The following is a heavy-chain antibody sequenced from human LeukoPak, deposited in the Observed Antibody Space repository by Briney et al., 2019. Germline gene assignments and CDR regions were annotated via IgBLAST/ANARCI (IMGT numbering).Heavy chain of an antibody. V-gene: IGHV3-49*04. CDR1: GFTFGDYA. J-gene: IGHJ4*02. D-gene: IGHD6-19*01. CDR3: SIAVAGTSDRYYFDY. Sequence: GGSLRLSCTASGFTFGDYAMSWVRQAPGKGLEWVGFIRSKAYGGTAEYAASVKGRFTISRDDSKSIVYLQMNSLKTEDTAVYCCSIAVAGTSDRYYFDYWGQGTLVTVSS. CDR2: IRSKAYGGTA.